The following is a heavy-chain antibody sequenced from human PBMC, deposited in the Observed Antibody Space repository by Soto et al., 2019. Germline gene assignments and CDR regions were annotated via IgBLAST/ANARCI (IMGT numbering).Heavy chain of an antibody. V-gene: IGHV4-31*01. CDR3: ARGVSVVLITTFGNYYFDY. CDR2: IDYSGST. CDR1: VFSIISGGYY. J-gene: IGHJ4*02. Sequence: PSSTXSLTCTFSVFSIISGGYYWSWIRQHPGKGLEWIGYIDYSGSTYYNASLKSLVTISVDTSKDHFSLKLTYVTAADTAVYYCARGVSVVLITTFGNYYFDYWGQGTLVKVSS. D-gene: IGHD3-10*02.